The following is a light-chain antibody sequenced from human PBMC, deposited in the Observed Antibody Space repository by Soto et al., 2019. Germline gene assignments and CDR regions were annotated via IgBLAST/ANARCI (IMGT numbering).Light chain of an antibody. J-gene: IGLJ2*01. CDR3: SSYTSTSLVI. CDR2: DVS. CDR1: SGDIGDYKY. V-gene: IGLV2-14*01. Sequence: QSALTQPASVSGSPGQSITISCTGSSGDIGDYKYVSWYKQHPGKAPKLMIYDVSNRPSGVSNRFSASKSGNTASLTISRLQDEDEADYYCSSYTSTSLVIFGGGTQLTVL.